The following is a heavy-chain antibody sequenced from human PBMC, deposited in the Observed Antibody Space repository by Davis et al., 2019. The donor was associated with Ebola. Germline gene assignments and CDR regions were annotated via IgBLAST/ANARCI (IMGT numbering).Heavy chain of an antibody. V-gene: IGHV3-23*01. CDR3: AKPIVVVPAALKVDY. CDR1: GFTFSSYA. Sequence: GESLKISCAASGFTFSSYAMSWVRQAPGKGLEWVSAISGSGGSTYYADSVKGRFTISRDNSKNTLYLQMNSLRAEDTAVYYCAKPIVVVPAALKVDYWGQGTLVTVSS. D-gene: IGHD2-2*01. J-gene: IGHJ4*02. CDR2: ISGSGGST.